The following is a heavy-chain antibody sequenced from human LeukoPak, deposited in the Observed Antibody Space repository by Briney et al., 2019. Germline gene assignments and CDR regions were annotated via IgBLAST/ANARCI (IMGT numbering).Heavy chain of an antibody. CDR1: GFTFSNYA. V-gene: IGHV3-23*01. Sequence: GGSLRLSCAASGFTFSNYAMSWVRQAPGKGLEWVSSISGTGGSTYYADSVKGRFTISRDNSNNTLFLQMNSLGAEDTAVYYCAKVRTGHYFDYWGQGTLVTVSS. J-gene: IGHJ4*02. CDR2: ISGTGGST. D-gene: IGHD1-1*01. CDR3: AKVRTGHYFDY.